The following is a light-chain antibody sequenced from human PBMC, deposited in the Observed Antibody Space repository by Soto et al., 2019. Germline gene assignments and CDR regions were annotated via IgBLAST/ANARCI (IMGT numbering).Light chain of an antibody. CDR3: SSYTSRSTQV. V-gene: IGLV2-14*01. J-gene: IGLJ1*01. Sequence: QSVLTQPASVSGSPGQSITISCTGTSSDVGGYNYVSWYQQHPGKAPKLMIYEVSNRPSGVSNRFSGSKSGNTASLTISGLQAEEEADYYCSSYTSRSTQVFGTGTKVTV. CDR2: EVS. CDR1: SSDVGGYNY.